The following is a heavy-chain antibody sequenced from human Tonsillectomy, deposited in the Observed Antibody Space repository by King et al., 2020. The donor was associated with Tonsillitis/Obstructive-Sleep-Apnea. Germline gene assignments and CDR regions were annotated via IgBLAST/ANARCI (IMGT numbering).Heavy chain of an antibody. J-gene: IGHJ4*02. Sequence: VQLQQWGAGLLKPSETLSLTCAVYGGSFSGYYWSWIRQPPGKGLEWIGEINHSGSTNYNPSLKRRATISVDTSKNQFSLKLTSLTAADTAVYYCTRGGFVVVPNTLYSFDFWGQGTLVTVSS. CDR2: INHSGST. D-gene: IGHD2-2*01. CDR3: TRGGFVVVPNTLYSFDF. V-gene: IGHV4-34*01. CDR1: GGSFSGYY.